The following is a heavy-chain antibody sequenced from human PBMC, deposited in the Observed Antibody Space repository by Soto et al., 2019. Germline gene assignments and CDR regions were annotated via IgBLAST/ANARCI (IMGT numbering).Heavy chain of an antibody. Sequence: SVKVSCKASGGTFSSYTISWVRHAPGQGLEWMGRIIPILGIANYAQKFQGRVTITADKSTSTAYMELSSLRSEDTAVYYCARGGGGSFGYNWFDPWGQGTLVTV. J-gene: IGHJ5*02. CDR3: ARGGGGSFGYNWFDP. V-gene: IGHV1-69*02. CDR1: GGTFSSYT. D-gene: IGHD2-15*01. CDR2: IIPILGIA.